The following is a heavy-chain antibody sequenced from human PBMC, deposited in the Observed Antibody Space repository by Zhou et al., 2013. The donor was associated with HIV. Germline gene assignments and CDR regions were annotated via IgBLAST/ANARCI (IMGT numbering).Heavy chain of an antibody. CDR1: GGTFSSYA. CDR3: ARGTPYCSGGSCYSSGDYYYYMDV. J-gene: IGHJ6*03. D-gene: IGHD2-15*01. Sequence: QVQLVQSGAEVKKPGSSVKVSCKASGGTFSSYAISWVRQAPGQGLEWMGRIIPILGIANYAQKFQGRVTITADKSTSTAYMELSSLRSEDTAVYYCARGTPYCSGGSCYSSGDYYYYMDVWGKGDHGSPSP. V-gene: IGHV1-69*04. CDR2: IIPILGIA.